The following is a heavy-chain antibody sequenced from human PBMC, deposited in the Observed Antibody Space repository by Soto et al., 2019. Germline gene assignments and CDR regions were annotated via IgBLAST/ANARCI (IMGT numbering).Heavy chain of an antibody. D-gene: IGHD5-12*01. Sequence: WASVKVSCKASGGTFSSYAISWVRQAPGQGLEWMGGIIPIFGTANYAQKFQGRVTITADESTSTAYMELSSLRSEDTAVYYCARPNIVATIDYYYYGMEVWGQGTKVTVSS. V-gene: IGHV1-69*13. CDR3: ARPNIVATIDYYYYGMEV. CDR2: IIPIFGTA. CDR1: GGTFSSYA. J-gene: IGHJ6*02.